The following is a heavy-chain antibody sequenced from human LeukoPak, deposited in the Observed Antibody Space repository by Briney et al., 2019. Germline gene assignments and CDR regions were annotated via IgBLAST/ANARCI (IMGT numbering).Heavy chain of an antibody. CDR3: ARVGLKYTIFGSEKPPPGYYYYMDV. D-gene: IGHD3-3*01. J-gene: IGHJ6*03. Sequence: SQTLSLTCTVSGGSISSGGYYWSWIRQHPGKGLEWIGYIYYSGSTYYNPSLKSRVTISVDTSKNQFSLKLSSVTAADTAVYYCARVGLKYTIFGSEKPPPGYYYYMDVWGKGTTVTVSS. V-gene: IGHV4-31*03. CDR1: GGSISSGGYY. CDR2: IYYSGST.